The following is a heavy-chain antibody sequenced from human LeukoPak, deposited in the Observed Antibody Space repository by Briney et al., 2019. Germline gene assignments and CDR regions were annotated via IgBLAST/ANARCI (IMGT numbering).Heavy chain of an antibody. D-gene: IGHD1-14*01. J-gene: IGHJ6*04. V-gene: IGHV3-15*01. CDR2: IKSKTDGGTT. Sequence: GGSLRLSCAASGFTSSNAWMSWVRQAPGKGLEWVGRIKSKTDGGTTDYAAPVKGRFTISRDDSKNTLYLQMNSLKTEDTAVYYCTTAFNPYYYYYYGMDVWGKGTTVTVSS. CDR3: TTAFNPYYYYYYGMDV. CDR1: GFTSSNAW.